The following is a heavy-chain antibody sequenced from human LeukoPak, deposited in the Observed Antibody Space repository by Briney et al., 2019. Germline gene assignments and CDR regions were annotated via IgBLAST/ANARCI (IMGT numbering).Heavy chain of an antibody. CDR3: ARGRRPEWFGELSGGWFVP. V-gene: IGHV1-2*02. Sequence: ASVKVSCKASGYTFTGYYMHWVRQAPGQGLEWMGWIIPNSGGTNYAQKFQGRVTMTRDTSISTAYMELSRLRSDDTAVYYCARGRRPEWFGELSGGWFVPWGQGTLVTVSS. D-gene: IGHD3-10*01. CDR1: GYTFTGYY. CDR2: IIPNSGGT. J-gene: IGHJ5*02.